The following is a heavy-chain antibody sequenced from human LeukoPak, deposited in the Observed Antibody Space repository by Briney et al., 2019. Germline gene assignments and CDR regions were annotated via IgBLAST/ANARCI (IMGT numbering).Heavy chain of an antibody. D-gene: IGHD6-19*01. J-gene: IGHJ4*02. CDR2: INHSGST. CDR3: ARRGSGWGLDY. V-gene: IGHV4-34*01. Sequence: SETLSLTCAVYGGSFSGYYWSWIRQPPGKGLEWIGEINHSGSTNYNPSLKSRVTISVDTSKNQFSLKLSSVTAADTAVYYCARRGSGWGLDYWGQGTLVTVSS. CDR1: GGSFSGYY.